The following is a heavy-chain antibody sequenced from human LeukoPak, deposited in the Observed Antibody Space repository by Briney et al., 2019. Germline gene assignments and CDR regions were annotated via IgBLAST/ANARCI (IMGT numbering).Heavy chain of an antibody. D-gene: IGHD2-2*01. CDR2: IYYSGST. V-gene: IGHV4-61*01. CDR3: ARSGSRVLPAAI. J-gene: IGHJ4*02. Sequence: SQTLSLTCTVSGGSVSSGSYYWSWIRQPPGKGLEWIGYIYYSGSTNYNPSLKSRVTISVDTSKNQFSPKLSSVTAADTAVYYCARSGSRVLPAAIWGQGTLVTVSS. CDR1: GGSVSSGSYY.